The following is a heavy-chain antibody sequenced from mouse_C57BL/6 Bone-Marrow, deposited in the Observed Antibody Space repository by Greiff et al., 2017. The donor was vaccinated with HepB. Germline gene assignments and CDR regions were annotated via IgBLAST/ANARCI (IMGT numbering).Heavy chain of an antibody. Sequence: EVQLQQSGPELVKPGASVKISCKASGYTFTDYYMNWVKQSHGKSLEWIGDINPNNGGTSYNQKFKGKATLTVDKSSSTAYMELRSLTSEDSAVYYCARSGRGSSYYAMDYWGQGTSVTVSS. J-gene: IGHJ4*01. D-gene: IGHD1-1*01. V-gene: IGHV1-26*01. CDR3: ARSGRGSSYYAMDY. CDR2: INPNNGGT. CDR1: GYTFTDYY.